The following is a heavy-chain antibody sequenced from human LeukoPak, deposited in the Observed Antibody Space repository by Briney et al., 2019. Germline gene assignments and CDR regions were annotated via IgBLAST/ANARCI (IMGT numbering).Heavy chain of an antibody. Sequence: ASVKVSCKTSGYVFTTHGISWLRQAPGQGLEWMGWTSPSNGNAFYAEKFQGRVTLTTDTTTSTAYMDLRSLRSDDTAVYYCARDPHSLYFYEVSTDSDLDYWGQGALVAVSP. J-gene: IGHJ4*02. CDR3: ARDPHSLYFYEVSTDSDLDY. V-gene: IGHV1-18*04. D-gene: IGHD2/OR15-2a*01. CDR2: TSPSNGNA. CDR1: GYVFTTHG.